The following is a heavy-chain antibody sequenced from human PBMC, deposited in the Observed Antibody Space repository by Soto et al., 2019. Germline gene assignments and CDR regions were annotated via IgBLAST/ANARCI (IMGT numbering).Heavy chain of an antibody. D-gene: IGHD2-2*01. J-gene: IGHJ4*02. CDR1: GYSFMKYG. V-gene: IGHV1-18*01. CDR2: ISPYSGYT. CDR3: AREASVLIPAAQPSRFDS. Sequence: ASVKVSCKGFGYSFMKYGINWVRQAPGQGLEWVGWISPYSGYTHSAQKFHGRLTLTTDTAASTAYMELRILRSADTALYYCAREASVLIPAAQPSRFDSWGQGTLVTAPQ.